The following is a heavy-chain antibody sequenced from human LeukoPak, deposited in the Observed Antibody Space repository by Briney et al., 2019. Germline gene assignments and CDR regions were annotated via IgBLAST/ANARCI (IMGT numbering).Heavy chain of an antibody. CDR3: ARERTLVVTATGHFDY. CDR2: ISYDGSNK. J-gene: IGHJ4*02. Sequence: PGGSLRLSCAASGFTFSSYAMSWVRQAPGKGLEWVAVISYDGSNKYYADSVKGRFTISRDNSKNTLYLQMNSLRAEDTAVYNCARERTLVVTATGHFDYWGQGTLVTVSS. CDR1: GFTFSSYA. V-gene: IGHV3-30-3*01. D-gene: IGHD2-21*02.